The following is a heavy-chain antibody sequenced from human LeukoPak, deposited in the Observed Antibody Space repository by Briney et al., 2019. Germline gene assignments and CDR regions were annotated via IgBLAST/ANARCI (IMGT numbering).Heavy chain of an antibody. J-gene: IGHJ4*02. CDR3: AKDHTYYDFWSGYSAFYYFDY. V-gene: IGHV3-23*01. CDR1: GFTFSSYA. Sequence: GGSLRLSCAASGFTFSSYAMSWVRQAPGKGLEWVSAISGSGSSTYYADSVKGRFTISRDNSKNTLYLQMNSLRAEDTAVYYCAKDHTYYDFWSGYSAFYYFDYWGQGTLVTVSS. D-gene: IGHD3-3*01. CDR2: ISGSGSST.